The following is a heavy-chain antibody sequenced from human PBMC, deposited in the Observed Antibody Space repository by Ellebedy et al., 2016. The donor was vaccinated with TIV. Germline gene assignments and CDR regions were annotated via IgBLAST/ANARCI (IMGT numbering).Heavy chain of an antibody. CDR1: GFTFDDYA. Sequence: SLKISCEASGFTFDDYAMHWVRQAPGKGLEWVSGINWASTTIGYADSVKGRFTISRDNAKNSLYLQMNSLKAEDTALYYCAKDRSTSRLRHNWFDAWGQGTLVTVSS. J-gene: IGHJ5*02. D-gene: IGHD2/OR15-2a*01. CDR2: INWASTTI. V-gene: IGHV3-9*01. CDR3: AKDRSTSRLRHNWFDA.